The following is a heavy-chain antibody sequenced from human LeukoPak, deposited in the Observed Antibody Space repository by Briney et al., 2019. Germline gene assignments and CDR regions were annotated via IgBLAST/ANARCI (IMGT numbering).Heavy chain of an antibody. J-gene: IGHJ4*02. CDR3: AKGPTYSSSSLFDY. D-gene: IGHD6-6*01. V-gene: IGHV3-9*03. Sequence: PGGSLRLSCAASGFTFHDYAMHWVRQAPGKGLEWVSGISWNGGTIDYADSVKGRFTISRDNAMNSLYLQMNSLRPEDMALYYCAKGPTYSSSSLFDYWGQGILVAVSS. CDR1: GFTFHDYA. CDR2: ISWNGGTI.